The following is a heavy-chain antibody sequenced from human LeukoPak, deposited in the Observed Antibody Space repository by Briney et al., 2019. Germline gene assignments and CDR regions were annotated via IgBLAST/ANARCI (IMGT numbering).Heavy chain of an antibody. Sequence: GGSLRLSCTASGFSVSTYPMAWVRQAPGKGLQWVSTITASGTDTFYADSVKGRFTISRDNSKNTLYVQMNSLRAEDMAVYYCARDTNDSSGYYYVIYYYYYMDVWGKGTTVTISS. CDR3: ARDTNDSSGYYYVIYYYYYMDV. V-gene: IGHV3-23*01. CDR2: ITASGTDT. CDR1: GFSVSTYP. J-gene: IGHJ6*03. D-gene: IGHD3-22*01.